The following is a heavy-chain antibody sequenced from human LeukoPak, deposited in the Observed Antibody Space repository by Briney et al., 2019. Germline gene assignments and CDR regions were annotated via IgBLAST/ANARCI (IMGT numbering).Heavy chain of an antibody. CDR3: VKDVSSTVVSPYYFDY. D-gene: IGHD4-23*01. J-gene: IGHJ4*02. CDR1: GFTFSSYA. V-gene: IGHV3-30-3*01. CDR2: ISYDGSNK. Sequence: GRSLRLSCAASGFTFSSYAMHWVRQAPGKGLEWVAVISYDGSNKYYADSVKGRFTISRDNSKNTLYMQMNSLRAEDTAVYYCVKDVSSTVVSPYYFDYWGQGTLVTVSS.